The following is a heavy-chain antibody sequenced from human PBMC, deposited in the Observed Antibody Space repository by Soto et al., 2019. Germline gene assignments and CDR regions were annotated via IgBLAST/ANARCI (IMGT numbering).Heavy chain of an antibody. CDR1: GGSISSGGYS. CDR2: IYHSGST. V-gene: IGHV4-30-2*01. CDR3: AGVPAR. D-gene: IGHD2-2*01. Sequence: PSETLSLTCAVSGGSISSGGYSWSWIRQPPGKGLEWIGYIYHSGSTYYNPSLKSRVTISVDRSKNQFSLKLSSVTAADTAVYYCAGVPARWGQGTLVIVSA. J-gene: IGHJ4*02.